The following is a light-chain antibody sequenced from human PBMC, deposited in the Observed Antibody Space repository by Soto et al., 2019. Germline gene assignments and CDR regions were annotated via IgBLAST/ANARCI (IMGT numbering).Light chain of an antibody. CDR3: QQSYSTPST. CDR1: QSISSY. Sequence: DIQMTQSPSSLSASVGDRATITCRASQSISSYLNWYQQKPGKAPKLLIYAASSLQSGVPSRFSGSGSGTDFTLTISSLQPEDFATYYCQQSYSTPSTFGPGTKVDIK. CDR2: AAS. V-gene: IGKV1-39*01. J-gene: IGKJ3*01.